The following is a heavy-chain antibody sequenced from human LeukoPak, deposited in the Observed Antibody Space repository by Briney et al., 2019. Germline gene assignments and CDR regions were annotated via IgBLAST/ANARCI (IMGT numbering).Heavy chain of an antibody. V-gene: IGHV4-39*07. D-gene: IGHD3-22*01. Sequence: SETLSLTYTVSGGSISSNIYYWVWIRQPPGKGLEWIGSIYSGSTYYNPSLKSRITISVDTSKNQFSLKLSSVTAADTAVYYCARVKALGGIVVVTIFDYWGQGTLVTVSS. CDR1: GGSISSNIYY. CDR3: ARVKALGGIVVVTIFDY. CDR2: IYSGST. J-gene: IGHJ4*02.